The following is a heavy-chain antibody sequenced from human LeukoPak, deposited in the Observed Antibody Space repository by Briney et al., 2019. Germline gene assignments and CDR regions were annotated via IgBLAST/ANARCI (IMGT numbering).Heavy chain of an antibody. CDR2: IIPIFGTA. Sequence: GASVKVSCKASGYTFTSYGISWVRQAPGQGLEWMGGIIPIFGTANYAQKFQGRVTITADESTSTAYMELSSLRSEDTAVYYCARVLTGSRSADYWGQGTLVTVSS. J-gene: IGHJ4*02. CDR3: ARVLTGSRSADY. V-gene: IGHV1-69*13. CDR1: GYTFTSYG. D-gene: IGHD3-9*01.